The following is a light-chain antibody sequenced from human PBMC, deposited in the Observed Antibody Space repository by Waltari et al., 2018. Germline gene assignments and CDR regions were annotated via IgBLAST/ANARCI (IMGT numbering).Light chain of an antibody. V-gene: IGLV2-8*01. CDR2: EVT. J-gene: IGLJ2*01. CDR3: SSYAGSNNVI. CDR1: SSDVGSYNY. Sequence: QSALTQPPSASGSRGQSVTISCTGPSSDVGSYNYVSWYQQHPGKAPKLMIYEVTKRPSGVPDRFSGSKSGNTASLTVFGLQAEDEADYYCSSYAGSNNVIFGGGTRLTVL.